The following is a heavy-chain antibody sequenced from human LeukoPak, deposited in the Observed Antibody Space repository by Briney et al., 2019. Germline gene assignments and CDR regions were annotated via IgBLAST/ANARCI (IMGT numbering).Heavy chain of an antibody. CDR1: GFTFSRYA. V-gene: IGHV3-64D*09. CDR3: VKDVGGSYAFDY. D-gene: IGHD1-26*01. CDR2: INDNGGRT. Sequence: TGGSLRLSCSASGFTFSRYAMHWVRQAPGKGLEYVSGINDNGGRTHYGDSVKGRFSISRDNSKNTLHLQMSTLRAEDTALYYCVKDVGGSYAFDYWGQGILVTVA. J-gene: IGHJ4*02.